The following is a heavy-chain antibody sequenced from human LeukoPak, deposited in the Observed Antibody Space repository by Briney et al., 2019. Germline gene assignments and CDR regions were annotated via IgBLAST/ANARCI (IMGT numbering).Heavy chain of an antibody. D-gene: IGHD2/OR15-2a*01. Sequence: PGRSLRLSYAASGFTLSDYAMNWVRQAPGKGLEWVSTIAYAGTFYADSGKGRFIIARDDSRSTLFLQMNSLRADDTAVYFCANRYFSEFWGQGILVTVSS. J-gene: IGHJ4*02. CDR2: IAYAGT. V-gene: IGHV3-23*01. CDR3: ANRYFSEF. CDR1: GFTLSDYA.